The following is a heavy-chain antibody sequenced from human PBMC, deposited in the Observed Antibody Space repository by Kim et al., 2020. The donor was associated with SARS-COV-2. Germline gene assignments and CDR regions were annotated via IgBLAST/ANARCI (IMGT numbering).Heavy chain of an antibody. J-gene: IGHJ4*02. D-gene: IGHD3-10*01. CDR3: ARDMVRGVRSGGLGY. Sequence: SGKGRFTISRDNSKNTRYLQMNSLGAEDTAVYYCARDMVRGVRSGGLGYWGQGTLVTVSS. V-gene: IGHV3-30*01.